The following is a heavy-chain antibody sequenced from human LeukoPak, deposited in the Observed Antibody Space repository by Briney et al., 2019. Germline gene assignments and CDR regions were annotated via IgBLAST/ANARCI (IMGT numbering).Heavy chain of an antibody. CDR2: IIPIFGTA. Sequence: SVKVSCKASGGTFSSYAISWVRQAPGQGLEWMGGIIPIFGTANYAQKFQGRVTITADKSTSTAYMELSSLRSEDTAVYYCARERGNSYYYYYMDVWGKGTTVTVSS. D-gene: IGHD1-7*01. J-gene: IGHJ6*03. V-gene: IGHV1-69*06. CDR1: GGTFSSYA. CDR3: ARERGNSYYYYYMDV.